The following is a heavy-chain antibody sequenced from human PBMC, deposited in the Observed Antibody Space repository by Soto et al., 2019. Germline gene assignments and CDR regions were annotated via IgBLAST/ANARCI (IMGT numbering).Heavy chain of an antibody. CDR1: GGSISSSSYY. V-gene: IGHV4-39*01. CDR3: ARLKAMVNY. J-gene: IGHJ4*02. Sequence: SETLSLTCTVSGGSISSSSYYWGWIRQPPGKGLEWIGSIYYSGSTYYNPSLKSRVTISVDTSKNQFSLKLSSVTAADTAVYYCARLKAMVNYWGQGTLVTVSS. D-gene: IGHD5-18*01. CDR2: IYYSGST.